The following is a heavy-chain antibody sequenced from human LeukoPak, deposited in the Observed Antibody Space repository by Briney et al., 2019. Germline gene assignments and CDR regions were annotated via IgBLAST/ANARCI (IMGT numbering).Heavy chain of an antibody. CDR3: ARGYSSSWSPFDY. V-gene: IGHV3-64*01. CDR1: GFTFSSYA. CDR2: ISSNGGST. J-gene: IGHJ4*02. Sequence: GRTLRLSCAASGFTFSSYAMHWVRQAPGKGLEYVSAISSNGGSTYYANSVKGRFTISRDNSKNTLYLQMGSLRAEDMAVYYCARGYSSSWSPFDYWGQGALVTVSS. D-gene: IGHD6-13*01.